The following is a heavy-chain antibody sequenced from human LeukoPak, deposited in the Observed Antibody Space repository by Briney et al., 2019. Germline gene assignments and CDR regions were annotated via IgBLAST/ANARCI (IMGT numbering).Heavy chain of an antibody. D-gene: IGHD6-13*01. CDR2: MNPNSGNT. V-gene: IGHV1-8*01. CDR1: GYTFTSYD. J-gene: IGHJ4*02. Sequence: ASVTVSCTASGYTFTSYDINWVRQATGQGLEWMGWMNPNSGNTGYAQKFRGRVTMTRNTSISTAYMELSSLRSEDTAVYYCVREGSSRRSGDDYWGQGTLVTVSS. CDR3: VREGSSRRSGDDY.